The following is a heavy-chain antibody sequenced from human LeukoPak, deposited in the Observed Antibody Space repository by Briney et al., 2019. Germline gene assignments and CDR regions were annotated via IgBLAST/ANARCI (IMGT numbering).Heavy chain of an antibody. CDR3: AKDWAFDTAMAPGFGAFDY. D-gene: IGHD5-18*01. CDR1: GYTFTGYY. Sequence: ASVKVSCKASGYTFTGYYMHWVRQAPGQGLEWMGWINPNSGGTNYAQKFQGRVTMTRDTSISTAYMELSRLRSDDTAVYYCAKDWAFDTAMAPGFGAFDYWGQGALVTVSS. J-gene: IGHJ4*02. CDR2: INPNSGGT. V-gene: IGHV1-2*02.